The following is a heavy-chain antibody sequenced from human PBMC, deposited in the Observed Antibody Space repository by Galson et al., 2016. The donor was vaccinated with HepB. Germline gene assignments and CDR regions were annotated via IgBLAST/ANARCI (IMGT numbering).Heavy chain of an antibody. V-gene: IGHV2-5*01. D-gene: IGHD5-12*01. J-gene: IGHJ2*01. CDR2: IYWNDEK. CDR3: AHRGYGCHDWYFHL. Sequence: PALVKPTQTLTLTCTFSGFSLSTTGVAVGWIRQPPGKALEWLALIYWNDEKRYSPSLKSRLTISKDTSKSQVVLAMNNMDPVDTATYYCAHRGYGCHDWYFHLWGRGALVTVSS. CDR1: GFSLSTTGVA.